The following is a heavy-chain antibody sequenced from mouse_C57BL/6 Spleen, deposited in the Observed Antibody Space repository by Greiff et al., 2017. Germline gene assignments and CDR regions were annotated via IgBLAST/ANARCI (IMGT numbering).Heavy chain of an antibody. Sequence: VQLQQPGAELVKPGASVKLSCKASGYTFTSYWMQWVKQRPGQGLEWIGEIDPSDSYTNYNQKFKGKATLTVDTSSSTAYMQLSSLTSEDSAVYYCAGGYGSSYGYFDVWGTGTTVTVSS. V-gene: IGHV1-50*01. J-gene: IGHJ1*03. D-gene: IGHD1-1*01. CDR2: IDPSDSYT. CDR3: AGGYGSSYGYFDV. CDR1: GYTFTSYW.